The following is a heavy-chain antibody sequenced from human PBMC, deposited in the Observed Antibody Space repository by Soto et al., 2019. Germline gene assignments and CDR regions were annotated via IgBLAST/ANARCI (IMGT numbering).Heavy chain of an antibody. D-gene: IGHD3-22*01. CDR2: IYYSGST. CDR1: GGSVSSGSYY. Sequence: QVQLQESGPGLVKPSETLSLTCTVSGGSVSSGSYYWSWIRQPPGKGLEWIGYIYYSGSTNYNPSLKSRVTISVDTSKNQFSLKLSSVTAADTAVYYCASSLDYYDSSGYYNFDYWGQGTLVTVSS. V-gene: IGHV4-61*01. CDR3: ASSLDYYDSSGYYNFDY. J-gene: IGHJ4*02.